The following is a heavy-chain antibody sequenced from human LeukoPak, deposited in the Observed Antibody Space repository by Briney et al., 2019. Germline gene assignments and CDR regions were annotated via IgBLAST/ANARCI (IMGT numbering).Heavy chain of an antibody. CDR2: VSYSGST. CDR1: GGSISTYY. CDR3: ARLQGRGDNYLDF. V-gene: IGHV4-59*08. J-gene: IGHJ4*02. D-gene: IGHD7-27*01. Sequence: PSETLSLTCTVSGGSISTYYWSWLRQPPGKGLEWIGYVSYSGSTNYNPSLKTLKSRVTMSVDTSKNQFSLKVSSVTAADTAVYYRARLQGRGDNYLDFWGQGALVTVSS.